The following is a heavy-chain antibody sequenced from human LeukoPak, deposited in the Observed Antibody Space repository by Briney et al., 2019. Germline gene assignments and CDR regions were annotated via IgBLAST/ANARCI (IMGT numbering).Heavy chain of an antibody. Sequence: GGSLRLSCAASGFTFSSHSMSWVRQAPGKGLEWVANIKQDGSEKYYVDSVKGRFTISRDNAKNSLYLQMSSLRAEDTAVYYCARAVDTANYYYGMDVWGQGTTVTVSS. V-gene: IGHV3-7*03. D-gene: IGHD5-18*01. J-gene: IGHJ6*02. CDR2: IKQDGSEK. CDR3: ARAVDTANYYYGMDV. CDR1: GFTFSSHS.